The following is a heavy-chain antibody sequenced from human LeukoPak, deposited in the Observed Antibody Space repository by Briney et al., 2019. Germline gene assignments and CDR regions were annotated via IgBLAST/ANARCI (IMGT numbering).Heavy chain of an antibody. CDR1: GFTFSNYA. V-gene: IGHV3-23*01. CDR2: ISTSAGDT. Sequence: GGSLRLSCAASGFTFSNYAMTWVRQAPGKGLEWVSGISTSAGDTYYADSVKGRFTLSRDNSKNTLYLQMNSLRAEDTAIYYCAKDASGSYPDTFDIWGQGTMVTVSS. CDR3: AKDASGSYPDTFDI. D-gene: IGHD1-26*01. J-gene: IGHJ3*02.